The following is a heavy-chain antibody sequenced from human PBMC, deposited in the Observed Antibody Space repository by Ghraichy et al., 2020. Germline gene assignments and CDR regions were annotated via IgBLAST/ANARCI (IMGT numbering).Heavy chain of an antibody. V-gene: IGHV3-21*01. CDR1: GFTFSTYS. J-gene: IGHJ3*02. CDR2: ISSSSTYI. Sequence: GGSLRLSCAASGFTFSTYSMNWVRQAPGKGLEWVSSISSSSTYIYYADSVKGRFTISRDNAKNSLYLQMNSLRAEDTAVYYCARGAYYYASSGYSFDAFDIWGQGTMVTVSS. CDR3: ARGAYYYASSGYSFDAFDI. D-gene: IGHD3-22*01.